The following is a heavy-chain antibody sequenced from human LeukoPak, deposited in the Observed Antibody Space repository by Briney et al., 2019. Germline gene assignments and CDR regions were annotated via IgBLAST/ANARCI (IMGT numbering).Heavy chain of an antibody. V-gene: IGHV4-61*02. CDR3: ARRSATYYDILTGYHDAFDI. D-gene: IGHD3-9*01. Sequence: SETLSLTCSVSGGSISSSNYYWSWIRQPAGKGLEWIGRIYTSESTNYNPSLKSRVTISVDTSKSHLSLKLSSVTAADTAVYYCARRSATYYDILTGYHDAFDIWGQGTMVTVSS. CDR1: GGSISSSNYY. CDR2: IYTSEST. J-gene: IGHJ3*02.